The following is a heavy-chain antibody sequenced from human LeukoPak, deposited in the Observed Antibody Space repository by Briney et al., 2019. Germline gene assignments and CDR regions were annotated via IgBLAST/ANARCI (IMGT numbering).Heavy chain of an antibody. D-gene: IGHD1-26*01. J-gene: IGHJ4*02. V-gene: IGHV1-24*01. CDR3: AMGAPRARSFDY. Sequence: ASVKVSCKVSGYTLTELSMHWVRQAPGKGLEWMGGFDPEDGETIYAQKFQGRVTMTEDTSTDTAYVELSSLRSEDTAVYYCAMGAPRARSFDYWGQGTLVTVSS. CDR2: FDPEDGET. CDR1: GYTLTELS.